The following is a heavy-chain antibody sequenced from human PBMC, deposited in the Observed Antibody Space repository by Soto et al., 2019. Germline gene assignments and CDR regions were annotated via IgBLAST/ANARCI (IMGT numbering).Heavy chain of an antibody. J-gene: IGHJ2*01. CDR1: GFTFSSYA. V-gene: IGHV3-30-3*01. CDR3: ARPTVTTGAHWYFDL. D-gene: IGHD4-17*01. Sequence: QVQLVESGGGVVQPGRSLRLSCAASGFTFSSYAMYWVRQAPGKGLEWVAVISYDGSNKNYADYVKGRFTISRDYSQNTLYLQMNSRRAEDTGIYYCARPTVTTGAHWYFDLWGRGTLVTVSS. CDR2: ISYDGSNK.